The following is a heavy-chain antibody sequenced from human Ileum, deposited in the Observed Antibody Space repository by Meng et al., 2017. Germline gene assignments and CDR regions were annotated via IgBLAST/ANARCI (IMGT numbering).Heavy chain of an antibody. CDR1: GGSITSGDYY. CDR3: VSERRRSYFFDY. J-gene: IGHJ4*02. CDR2: IFYTGAT. Sequence: QVQLQESGPGPVKPSQTLFLNCPVSGGSITSGDYYWSWIRQPPGKGLEWIGYIFYTGATYSNPSLKSRVTVSLDTSKSQFSLKLSSVTAADTAIYYCVSERRRSYFFDYWGQGTLVTVSS. V-gene: IGHV4-30-4*01.